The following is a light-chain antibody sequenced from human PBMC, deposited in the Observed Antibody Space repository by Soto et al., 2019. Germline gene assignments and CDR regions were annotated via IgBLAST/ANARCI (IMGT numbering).Light chain of an antibody. CDR3: MQSVQLPIT. J-gene: IGKJ5*01. CDR2: AVS. CDR1: RSLLHSDGKTY. V-gene: IGKV2D-29*01. Sequence: EIVMTLTPLSLSVTPGQPASISCKSSRSLLHSDGKTYLYWYLQKPRQPPQLLIYAVSRRFSGETDRFSGSGSATDFTLKISRVEADDVGIYSCMQSVQLPITFGQGTRLEIK.